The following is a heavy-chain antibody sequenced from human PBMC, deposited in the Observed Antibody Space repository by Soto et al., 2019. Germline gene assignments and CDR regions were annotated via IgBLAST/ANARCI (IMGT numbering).Heavy chain of an antibody. Sequence: GASVKVSCKASGGTFSSYAISWVRQAPGQGLEWMGGIIPIFGTANYAQKFQGRVTITADKSTSTAYMELSSLRSEDTAVYYCARGRITMIVVDLDAFDIWGQGTMVTV. CDR3: ARGRITMIVVDLDAFDI. D-gene: IGHD3-22*01. CDR2: IIPIFGTA. V-gene: IGHV1-69*06. CDR1: GGTFSSYA. J-gene: IGHJ3*02.